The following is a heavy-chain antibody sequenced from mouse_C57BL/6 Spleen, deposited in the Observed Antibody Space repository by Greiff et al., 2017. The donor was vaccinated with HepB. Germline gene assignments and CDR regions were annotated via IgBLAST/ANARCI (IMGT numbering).Heavy chain of an antibody. D-gene: IGHD2-4*01. CDR2: ISSGGSYT. J-gene: IGHJ3*01. Sequence: EVQLVESGGDLVKPGGSLKLSCAASGFTFSSYGMSWVRQTPDKRLEWVATISSGGSYTYYPDSVKGRFTISRDNAKNTLYLQMSSLKSEDTAMYYCARLYDYDVWFAYWGQGTLVTVSA. CDR1: GFTFSSYG. V-gene: IGHV5-6*01. CDR3: ARLYDYDVWFAY.